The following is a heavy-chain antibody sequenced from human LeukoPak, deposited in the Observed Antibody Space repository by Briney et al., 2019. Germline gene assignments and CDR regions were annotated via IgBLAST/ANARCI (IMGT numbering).Heavy chain of an antibody. J-gene: IGHJ5*02. CDR3: ASILYYYDSSGYGFDL. Sequence: SETLSLTCTVSGGSISSSSYYWGWIRQPPGKGLEWIGSIYYSGSTYYNPSLKSRVTISVDTSKNQFSLKLSSVTAADTAVYYCASILYYYDSSGYGFDLWGQGTLVTVSS. CDR1: GGSISSSSYY. V-gene: IGHV4-39*07. CDR2: IYYSGST. D-gene: IGHD3-22*01.